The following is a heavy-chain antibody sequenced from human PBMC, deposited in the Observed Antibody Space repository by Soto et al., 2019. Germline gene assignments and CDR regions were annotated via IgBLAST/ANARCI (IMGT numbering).Heavy chain of an antibody. V-gene: IGHV3-23*01. D-gene: IGHD2-15*01. CDR1: GFTFSSYA. CDR2: ISGSGGST. J-gene: IGHJ4*02. CDR3: AKWSSGGSCYGFDY. Sequence: PGGSLRLSCAASGFTFSSYAMSWVRQAQGKGLEWVSAISGSGGSTYYADSVKGRFTISRDNSKNTLYLQMNSLRAEDTAVYYCAKWSSGGSCYGFDYWGQGTLVTVS.